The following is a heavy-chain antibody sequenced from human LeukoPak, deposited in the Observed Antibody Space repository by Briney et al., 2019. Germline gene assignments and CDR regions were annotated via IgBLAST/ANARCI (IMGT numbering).Heavy chain of an antibody. CDR1: GYTFTSYD. Sequence: VASVKVSCKASGYTFTSYDINWVRQATGQGLEWMGWMNPNSGNTGYAQKFQGGVTITRNTSISTAYMELSSLRSEDTAVYYCARGAYYYYMDVWGKWTTVTVSS. V-gene: IGHV1-8*03. CDR2: MNPNSGNT. J-gene: IGHJ6*03. CDR3: ARGAYYYYMDV.